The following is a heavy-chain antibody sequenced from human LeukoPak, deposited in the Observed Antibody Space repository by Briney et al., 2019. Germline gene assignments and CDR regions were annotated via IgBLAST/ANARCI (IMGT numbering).Heavy chain of an antibody. D-gene: IGHD1-20*01. V-gene: IGHV5-51*01. CDR3: ARPGASLGVTGTTFYYYGMDV. CDR1: GYSFTSYW. J-gene: IGHJ6*02. CDR2: IYPGDSDT. Sequence: GESLKISCKGSGYSFTSYWIGWVRQMPGKGLEWMGIIYPGDSDTRYSPSFQGQVTISADKSISTAYLQWSSLKASDTAMYYCARPGASLGVTGTTFYYYGMDVWGQGTTVTVSS.